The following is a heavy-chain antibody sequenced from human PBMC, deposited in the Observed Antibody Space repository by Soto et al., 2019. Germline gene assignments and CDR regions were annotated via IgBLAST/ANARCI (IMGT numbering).Heavy chain of an antibody. CDR3: ARVEMYDFWSGYKVDP. D-gene: IGHD3-3*01. CDR2: ISAYNGNT. Sequence: ASVKVSCKASGYTFTSYGISWVRQAPGQGLEWMGWISAYNGNTNYAQKLQGRVTMTTDTSTSTAYMELRSLRSDDTAVYYCARVEMYDFWSGYKVDPWGQGALVTVSS. CDR1: GYTFTSYG. J-gene: IGHJ5*02. V-gene: IGHV1-18*01.